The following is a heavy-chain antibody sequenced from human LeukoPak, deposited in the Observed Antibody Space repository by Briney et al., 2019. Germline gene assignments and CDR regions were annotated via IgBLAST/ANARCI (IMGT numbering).Heavy chain of an antibody. V-gene: IGHV3-23*01. D-gene: IGHD3-22*01. CDR3: AKGPYYYDSSGYIPFDY. J-gene: IGHJ4*02. CDR2: ISGSGGST. Sequence: GGSLRLSCAASGFTFSSYAMSWVRQAPGKGLEWLSAISGSGGSTYYADSVKGRFTISRDNSKNTLYLQMNSLRAEDTAVYYCAKGPYYYDSSGYIPFDYWGQGTLVTVSS. CDR1: GFTFSSYA.